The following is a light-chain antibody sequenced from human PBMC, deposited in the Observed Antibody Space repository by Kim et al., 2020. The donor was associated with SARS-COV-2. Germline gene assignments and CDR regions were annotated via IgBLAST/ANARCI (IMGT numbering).Light chain of an antibody. CDR3: TSFTTNSTWV. J-gene: IGLJ3*02. Sequence: GQSITIACTGTSSDVDIPKYVSWYQQHPGQAPRLMIFDVNNRPSGVSDRFSGSKSGNTASLAVTGLQAEDEADYYCTSFTTNSTWVFGGGTKVTVL. V-gene: IGLV2-14*04. CDR2: DVN. CDR1: SSDVDIPKY.